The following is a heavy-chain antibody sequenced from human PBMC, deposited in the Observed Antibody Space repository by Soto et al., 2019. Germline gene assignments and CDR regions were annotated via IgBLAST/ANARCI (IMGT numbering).Heavy chain of an antibody. CDR1: GFTFSSYG. V-gene: IGHV3-30*18. CDR3: AKDQEHRSGSNGTAA. CDR2: ISYDGSNK. Sequence: PGGSLTLSCAASGFTFSSYGMHWVRQAPGKGLEWVAVISYDGSNKYYADSVKGRFTISRDNSKNTLYLQINSMRAEDTAVYYCAKDQEHRSGSNGTAAWGDGPLVTVSP. D-gene: IGHD6-19*01. J-gene: IGHJ5*01.